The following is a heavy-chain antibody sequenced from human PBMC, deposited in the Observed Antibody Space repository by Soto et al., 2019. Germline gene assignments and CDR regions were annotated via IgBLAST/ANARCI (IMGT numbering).Heavy chain of an antibody. D-gene: IGHD3-16*01. Sequence: SVKVSCKASGGTFSSYAISWVRQAPGQGLEWMGGIIPIFGTANYAQKFQGRVTITADESTSTAYMELSSLRSEDTAVYYSARAGLIRGLRYYFAYWGQGTLVTVSS. J-gene: IGHJ4*02. CDR2: IIPIFGTA. CDR3: ARAGLIRGLRYYFAY. V-gene: IGHV1-69*13. CDR1: GGTFSSYA.